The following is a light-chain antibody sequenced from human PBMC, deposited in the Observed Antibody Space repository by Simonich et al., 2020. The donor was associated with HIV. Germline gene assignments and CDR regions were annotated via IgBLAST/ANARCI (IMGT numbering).Light chain of an antibody. CDR2: GAS. J-gene: IGKJ2*01. CDR3: QQYNNWPLF. V-gene: IGKV3-15*01. Sequence: ELVMTQSPATLSVSPGERATLSCRASQTVGSNLAWYQQKPGQAPRLLTYGASTRATGIPARVSGSGSGTAFTLTISSMQSEDFAVYYCQQYNNWPLFFGQGTKLEIK. CDR1: QTVGSN.